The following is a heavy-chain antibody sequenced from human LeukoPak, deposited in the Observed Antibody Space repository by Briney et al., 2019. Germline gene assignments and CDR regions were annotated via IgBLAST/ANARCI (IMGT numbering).Heavy chain of an antibody. Sequence: SGTLSLTCAVSGGSISSSNWWSWVRQPPGKGLEWIGEIYHSGSTNYNPSLKSRVTISVDKSKNQFSLKLSSVAAADTAVYYCARSIAAAGTVFDYWGQGTLVTVSS. J-gene: IGHJ4*02. CDR1: GGSISSSNW. CDR3: ARSIAAAGTVFDY. CDR2: IYHSGST. D-gene: IGHD6-13*01. V-gene: IGHV4-4*02.